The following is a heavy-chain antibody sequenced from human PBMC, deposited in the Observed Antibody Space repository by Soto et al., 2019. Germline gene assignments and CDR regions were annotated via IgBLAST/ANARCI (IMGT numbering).Heavy chain of an antibody. J-gene: IGHJ4*02. V-gene: IGHV4-59*01. CDR1: GGSMISYY. CDR3: ARDGLEVAGNRGPPGASDLSVSAY. D-gene: IGHD6-19*01. CDR2: IYYAGST. Sequence: SETLSLTCTVSGGSMISYYWSWIRQPPGRGLEWIGFIYYAGSTKYNPSLNSRVTISVDTSKNQFSLTSDDTAVYYCARDGLEVAGNRGPPGASDLSVSAYCGQGTLVTVSS.